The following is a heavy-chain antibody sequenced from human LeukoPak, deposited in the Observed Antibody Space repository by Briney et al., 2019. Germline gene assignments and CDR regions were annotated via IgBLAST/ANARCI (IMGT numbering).Heavy chain of an antibody. D-gene: IGHD3-22*01. CDR1: GGTFSSYA. V-gene: IGHV1-69*05. Sequence: ASVKVSSKASGGTFSSYAISWVRQAPGQGLEWMGGIIPIFGTANYAQKFQGRVTITTDESTSTAYMELSSLRSEDTAVYYCARDSRHYYDSSGYYSVDYWGQGTLVTVSS. CDR3: ARDSRHYYDSSGYYSVDY. CDR2: IIPIFGTA. J-gene: IGHJ4*02.